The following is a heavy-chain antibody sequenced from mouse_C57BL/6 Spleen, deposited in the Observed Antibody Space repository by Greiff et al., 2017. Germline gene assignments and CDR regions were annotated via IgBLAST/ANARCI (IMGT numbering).Heavy chain of an antibody. D-gene: IGHD1-1*01. CDR3: ASGYGSNY. V-gene: IGHV1-26*01. J-gene: IGHJ2*01. CDR1: GYTFTDYY. Sequence: EVQLQQSGPELVKPGASVKISCTASGYTFTDYYMNWVKQSHGKSLEWIGDINPNNGGTSYNQKFKGKATLTVDKSSSTAYMELRSLTSEDSAVYYCASGYGSNYWGQGTTLTVAS. CDR2: INPNNGGT.